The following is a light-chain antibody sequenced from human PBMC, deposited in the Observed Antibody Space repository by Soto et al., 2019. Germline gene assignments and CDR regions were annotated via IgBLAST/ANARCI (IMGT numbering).Light chain of an antibody. V-gene: IGKV1-5*03. J-gene: IGKJ1*01. Sequence: IQVTQSPSSLSASVGDRVTITFRASQTISSWLAWYQQKPGKAPKLLIYKASTLKSGVPSRFSGSGSGTEFTLTISSLQPDDFATYYCQHYNSYPEAFGQGTKVDIK. CDR2: KAS. CDR3: QHYNSYPEA. CDR1: QTISSW.